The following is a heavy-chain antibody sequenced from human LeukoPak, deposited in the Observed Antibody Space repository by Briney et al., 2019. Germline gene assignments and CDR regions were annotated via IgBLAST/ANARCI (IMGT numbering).Heavy chain of an antibody. Sequence: PSETLSLTCDVYGGSFSGYYWSWIRQPPGKGLECIGEINHSGSTNYNPSLKSRVSISVDTSKNQFSLKLSSVTAADTAVYYCARGSDYGDYVAAFNIWGQGTMVTVSS. CDR1: GGSFSGYY. D-gene: IGHD4-17*01. V-gene: IGHV4-34*01. CDR3: ARGSDYGDYVAAFNI. J-gene: IGHJ3*02. CDR2: INHSGST.